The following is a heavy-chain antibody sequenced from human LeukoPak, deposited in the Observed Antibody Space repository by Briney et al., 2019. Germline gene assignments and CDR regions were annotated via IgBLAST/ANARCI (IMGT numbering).Heavy chain of an antibody. CDR1: GFTFSSYA. CDR2: ITSDGGTT. J-gene: IGHJ4*02. D-gene: IGHD1-26*01. Sequence: GGSLRLSCAASGFTFSSYATHWVRQAPGKRLEYLSSITSDGGTTYYSDSVKGRFTISRDNSKNTLYLQMGSLRAGDMALYYCARDLRGAADYWGQGTLVTVSS. CDR3: ARDLRGAADY. V-gene: IGHV3-64*02.